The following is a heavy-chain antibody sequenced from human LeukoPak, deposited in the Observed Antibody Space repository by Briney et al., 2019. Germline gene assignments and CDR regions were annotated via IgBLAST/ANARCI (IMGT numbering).Heavy chain of an antibody. D-gene: IGHD3-22*01. CDR2: ISGSGGST. V-gene: IGHV3-23*01. CDR1: GFTFSSYA. J-gene: IGHJ4*02. Sequence: PGGSLRLSCGASGFTFSSYAMSWVRQAPGKGLEWVSAISGSGGSTYYADSVKGRFTISRDNSKNTLYLQMNSLRAKDTAVYYCAKGEAGTWLSFDYWGQGTLVTVSS. CDR3: AKGEAGTWLSFDY.